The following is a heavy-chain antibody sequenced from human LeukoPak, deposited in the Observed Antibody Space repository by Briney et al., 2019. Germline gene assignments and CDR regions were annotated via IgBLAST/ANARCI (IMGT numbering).Heavy chain of an antibody. J-gene: IGHJ3*02. CDR2: IIPIFGTA. CDR3: ARGVVPAAIAVRPYDI. Sequence: SVKVSCKASGGTFSSYAISWVRHAPGQGLEWMGGIIPIFGTANYAQKFQGRVTITADESTSTAYMELSSLRSEDTAVYYCARGVVPAAIAVRPYDIWGQGTMVTVSS. V-gene: IGHV1-69*13. CDR1: GGTFSSYA. D-gene: IGHD2-2*02.